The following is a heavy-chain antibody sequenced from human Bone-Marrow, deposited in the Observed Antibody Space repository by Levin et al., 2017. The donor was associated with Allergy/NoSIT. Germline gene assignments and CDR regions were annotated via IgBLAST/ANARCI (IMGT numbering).Heavy chain of an antibody. V-gene: IGHV3-15*01. D-gene: IGHD3-10*01. CDR2: IKSTSDGGTT. CDR3: TTLGSSRKFDY. J-gene: IGHJ4*02. CDR1: GFTFTDAW. Sequence: GGSLRLSCAASGFTFTDAWMNWVRQAPGKGLEWIGRIKSTSDGGTTDYAAPVKGRFTISRDDSESTVYLLMNRLKIKDTDIYYCTTLGSSRKFDYWGQGSLVTVSS.